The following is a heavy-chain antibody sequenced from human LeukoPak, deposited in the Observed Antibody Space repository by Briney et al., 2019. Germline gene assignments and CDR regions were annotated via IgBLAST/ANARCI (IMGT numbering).Heavy chain of an antibody. CDR3: ARGYDSSGYHAPSFDY. J-gene: IGHJ4*02. CDR1: GGSFSGCD. CDR2: INHSGST. V-gene: IGHV4-34*01. Sequence: PSETLSLTCAVYGGSFSGCDWSWIRQPPGKGLERIGEINHSGSTNYNPSLKSRVTISVDTSKNQFSLKLSSVTAADTAVYYCARGYDSSGYHAPSFDYWGQGTLVTVSS. D-gene: IGHD3-22*01.